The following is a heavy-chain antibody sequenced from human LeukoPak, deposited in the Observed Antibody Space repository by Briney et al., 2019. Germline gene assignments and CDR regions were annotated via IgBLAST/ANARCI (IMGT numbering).Heavy chain of an antibody. Sequence: ASVKVSFMASRYTFTSYVIHWVRQATGKGLEWRGRMNLNNGNRGDAQKFQGRVTMTRDPSISTAYMELSSLRSEDTGVYFCARALAGTAELDVWGKGTTVTVSS. D-gene: IGHD1-1*01. J-gene: IGHJ6*04. CDR1: RYTFTSYV. CDR2: MNLNNGNR. V-gene: IGHV1-8*01. CDR3: ARALAGTAELDV.